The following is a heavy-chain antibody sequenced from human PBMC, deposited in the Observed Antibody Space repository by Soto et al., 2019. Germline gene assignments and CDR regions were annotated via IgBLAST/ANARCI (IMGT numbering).Heavy chain of an antibody. Sequence: GGSLRLSCAGSGFPFYNYGINWVRQAPGEGLEWVAIISFDGTTKVYADSVQGRFTISRDNSKNTVFLQMNGLRVEDTAVYYCAEDATYYYNTLPRAYFDSWGQGTPVTVSS. J-gene: IGHJ4*02. CDR3: AEDATYYYNTLPRAYFDS. D-gene: IGHD3-22*01. V-gene: IGHV3-30*18. CDR1: GFPFYNYG. CDR2: ISFDGTTK.